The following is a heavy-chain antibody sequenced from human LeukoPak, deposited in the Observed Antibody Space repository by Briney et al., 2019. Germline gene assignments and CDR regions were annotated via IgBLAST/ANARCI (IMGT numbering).Heavy chain of an antibody. V-gene: IGHV3-21*01. CDR1: GFTLSGYE. CDR3: ARDRGGYCSGGSCYSEGMDV. Sequence: GGSLRLSCAASGFTLSGYEMNWVRQAPGKGLEWVSSISSSSNYMYYADSVKGRFTISRDNAKNSLYLQMDTLRAETTAVYYFARDRGGYCSGGSCYSEGMDVWGQGTTVTVSS. CDR2: ISSSSNYM. J-gene: IGHJ6*02. D-gene: IGHD2-15*01.